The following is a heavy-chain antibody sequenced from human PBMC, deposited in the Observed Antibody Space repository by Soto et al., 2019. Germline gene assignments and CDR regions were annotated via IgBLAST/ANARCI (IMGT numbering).Heavy chain of an antibody. J-gene: IGHJ4*02. CDR2: MYYGVST. D-gene: IGHD3-3*02. CDR1: GSSISSSGYY. Sequence: QLQVQESGPGLVKPSETLSLTCTVSGSSISSSGYYWGWIRQPPGKGLEWIGSMYYGVSTYYNPSLRSRVTVSVDASKNQCALNLSSVTAADTAVYYCARLPSRHLVDYWGQGTLVTVSS. V-gene: IGHV4-39*01. CDR3: ARLPSRHLVDY.